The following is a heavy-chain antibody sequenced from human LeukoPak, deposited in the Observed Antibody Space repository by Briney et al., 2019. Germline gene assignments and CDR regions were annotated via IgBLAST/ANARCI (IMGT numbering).Heavy chain of an antibody. J-gene: IGHJ4*02. D-gene: IGHD6-6*01. CDR1: GFTFSSYA. CDR2: ISYDGSNK. V-gene: IGHV3-30*01. Sequence: GGSLRLSCAASGFTFSSYAMHWVRQAPGKGLEWVAVISYDGSNKYYADSVKGRFTISRDNSKNTLYLQMNSLRAEDTAVYYCAREGFYSSSHYDHWGQGTLVTVSS. CDR3: AREGFYSSSHYDH.